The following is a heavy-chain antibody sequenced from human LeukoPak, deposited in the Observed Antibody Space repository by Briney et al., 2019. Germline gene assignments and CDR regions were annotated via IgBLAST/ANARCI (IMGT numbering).Heavy chain of an antibody. CDR1: GFTFSKYW. CDR3: ARLGSGILGWMYYMDV. Sequence: PGGSLRLSCAVSGFTFSKYWFTWVRQVPGKGLAWVSRINNDGSSTNYADSVKGRFTFSRDNAKNTLYLQMNNLRAEDTAVYYCARLGSGILGWMYYMDVWGKGTTVTISS. CDR2: INNDGSST. J-gene: IGHJ6*03. V-gene: IGHV3-74*01. D-gene: IGHD3-3*01.